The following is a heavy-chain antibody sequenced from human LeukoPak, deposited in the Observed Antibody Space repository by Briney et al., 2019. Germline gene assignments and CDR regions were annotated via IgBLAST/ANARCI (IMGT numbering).Heavy chain of an antibody. D-gene: IGHD1-26*01. CDR1: GGSISSSSYY. CDR3: ARVEGGSYFDYFDY. J-gene: IGHJ4*02. Sequence: PSETLSLTCTVSGGSISSSSYYWGWIRQPPGKGLEWSGSIYYSGSTYYNPSLKSRVTISVDTSKNQFSLKLSSVTGADTAVYYCARVEGGSYFDYFDYWGKGTLVTVSS. CDR2: IYYSGST. V-gene: IGHV4-39*01.